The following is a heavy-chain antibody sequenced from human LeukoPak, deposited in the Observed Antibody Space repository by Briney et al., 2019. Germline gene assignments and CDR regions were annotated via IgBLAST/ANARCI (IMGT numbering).Heavy chain of an antibody. CDR3: ARDQYYYGSGSLSRFDP. CDR1: GGSISSYY. V-gene: IGHV4-4*07. J-gene: IGHJ5*02. Sequence: SETLSLTYTVSGGSISSYYWSWIRQPAGKGLEWIGRIYTSGSTNYNPSLKSRVTMSVDTSKNQFSLKLSSVTAADTAVYYCARDQYYYGSGSLSRFDPWGQGTLVTVSS. D-gene: IGHD3-10*01. CDR2: IYTSGST.